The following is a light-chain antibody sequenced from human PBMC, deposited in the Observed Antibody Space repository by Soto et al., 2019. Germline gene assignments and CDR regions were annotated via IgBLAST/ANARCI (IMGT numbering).Light chain of an antibody. CDR2: WAS. CDR3: QQYSSIPLT. Sequence: DIVMTQSPDSLAVSLGERATINCKSSQSVLYSSNNKNYLAWYQQKPGQPPKLLIYWASTRESGVPDRFSGSESGTDFTLTISSLQAEDVAVYYCQQYSSIPLTFGGGTRVEIK. J-gene: IGKJ4*01. V-gene: IGKV4-1*01. CDR1: QSVLYSSNNKNY.